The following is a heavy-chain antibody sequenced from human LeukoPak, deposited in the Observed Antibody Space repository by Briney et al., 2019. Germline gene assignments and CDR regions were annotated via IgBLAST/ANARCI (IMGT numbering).Heavy chain of an antibody. J-gene: IGHJ4*02. CDR3: SRENGAFSPFGY. CDR2: ISLTGLT. CDR1: GGSISNTNW. Sequence: SGTLSLTCGVSGGSISNTNWWSWVRQPPGRGLEWIGEISLTGLTNYNPSLESRVSVSLDKSKNQLSLNLTSVTAADTAVYYCSRENGAFSPFGYWGQGTLVTVPS. D-gene: IGHD2-8*01. V-gene: IGHV4-4*02.